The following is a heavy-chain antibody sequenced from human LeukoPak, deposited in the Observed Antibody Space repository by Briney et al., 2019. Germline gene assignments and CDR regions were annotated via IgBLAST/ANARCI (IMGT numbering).Heavy chain of an antibody. J-gene: IGHJ4*02. CDR3: ARGRWYCSGGSCYYFDY. Sequence: GGSLRLSCAASGFTFTTYWMSWVRQAPGKGLEWVANIHLRGSEKYYVDSVRGRFIISRDNAKNSLYLQMNSLRAEDTAVYYCARGRWYCSGGSCYYFDYWGQGTLVTVSS. V-gene: IGHV3-7*01. CDR2: IHLRGSEK. D-gene: IGHD2-15*01. CDR1: GFTFTTYW.